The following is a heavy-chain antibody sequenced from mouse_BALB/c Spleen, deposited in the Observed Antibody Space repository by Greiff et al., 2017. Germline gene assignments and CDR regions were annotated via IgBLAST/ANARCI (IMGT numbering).Heavy chain of an antibody. V-gene: IGHV5-6-5*01. CDR1: GFTFSSYA. CDR3: ARGGDGYYPYFDY. CDR2: ISSGGST. D-gene: IGHD2-3*01. Sequence: EVQGVESGGGLVKPGGSLKLSCAASGFTFSSYAMSWVRQTPEKRLEWVASISSGGSTYYPDSVKGRFTISRDNARNILYLQMSSLRSEDTAMYYCARGGDGYYPYFDYWGQGTTLTVSS. J-gene: IGHJ2*01.